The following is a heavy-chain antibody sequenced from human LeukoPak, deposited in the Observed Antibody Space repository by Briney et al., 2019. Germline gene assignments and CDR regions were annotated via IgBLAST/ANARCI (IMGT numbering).Heavy chain of an antibody. CDR1: GGSFSGYY. J-gene: IGHJ4*02. V-gene: IGHV4-59*01. CDR3: AREDYYDSSGYVFDY. CDR2: IYYSGST. Sequence: SETLSLTCAVYGGSFSGYYWSWIRQPPGKGLEWIGYIYYSGSTNYNPSLKSRVTISVDTSKNQFSLKLSSVTAADTAVYYCAREDYYDSSGYVFDYWGQGTLVTVSS. D-gene: IGHD3-22*01.